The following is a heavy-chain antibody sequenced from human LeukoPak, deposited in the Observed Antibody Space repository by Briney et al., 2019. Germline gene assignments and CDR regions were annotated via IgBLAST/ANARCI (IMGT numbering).Heavy chain of an antibody. J-gene: IGHJ4*02. CDR2: ISAYNGNT. V-gene: IGHV1-18*01. CDR3: ARAGGLERPNY. D-gene: IGHD1-1*01. Sequence: GASVTVSFTASGYTFTSYGISWVRQAPGQGLEWMGWISAYNGNTNYAQKLQGRVTMTTDTSTSTAYMKLRSLRSDDTAVYYCARAGGLERPNYWGQGTLVTVSS. CDR1: GYTFTSYG.